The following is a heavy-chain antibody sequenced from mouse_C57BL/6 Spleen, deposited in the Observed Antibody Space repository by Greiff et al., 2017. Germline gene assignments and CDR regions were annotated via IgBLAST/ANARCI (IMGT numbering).Heavy chain of an antibody. Sequence: QVQLQQPGAELVKPGASVKMSCKASGYTFTSYWITWVKQRPGQGLEWIGDIYPGSGSTNYNEKFKGKATLTVDTSSSTAYMQLSSLTSEDSAVYYCARKGGFITTFDYGGQGTTLTVSS. D-gene: IGHD1-1*01. CDR3: ARKGGFITTFDY. J-gene: IGHJ2*01. CDR2: IYPGSGST. V-gene: IGHV1-55*01. CDR1: GYTFTSYW.